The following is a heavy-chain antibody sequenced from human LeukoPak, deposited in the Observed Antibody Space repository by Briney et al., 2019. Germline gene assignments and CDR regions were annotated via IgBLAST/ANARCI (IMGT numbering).Heavy chain of an antibody. Sequence: ASVKVXCXASGDSFSSYAISWVRQAPGQGLEWMGRIVAMDDIANYAQKFQDRVTITADKPTGTVYMELSSLRSEDTAVYYCASTQKIVEMATIGYYFDYWGQGTLVTVSS. CDR2: IVAMDDIA. V-gene: IGHV1-69*04. CDR3: ASTQKIVEMATIGYYFDY. D-gene: IGHD5-24*01. CDR1: GDSFSSYA. J-gene: IGHJ4*02.